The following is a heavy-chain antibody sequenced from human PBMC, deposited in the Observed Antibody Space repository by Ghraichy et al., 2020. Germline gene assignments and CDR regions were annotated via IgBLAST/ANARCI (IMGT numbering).Heavy chain of an antibody. CDR1: GFSVSSNY. Sequence: GGSLRLSCAPSGFSVSSNYMTWVRQVPGKGLEWVSVIYAGGDTYYADSVKGRFTISRDNSKNTLYLQMNNLRVDDTAIYYCARVAGNSDYYFDSWGQGTLVTVSS. D-gene: IGHD4-23*01. CDR3: ARVAGNSDYYFDS. J-gene: IGHJ4*02. V-gene: IGHV3-53*01. CDR2: IYAGGDT.